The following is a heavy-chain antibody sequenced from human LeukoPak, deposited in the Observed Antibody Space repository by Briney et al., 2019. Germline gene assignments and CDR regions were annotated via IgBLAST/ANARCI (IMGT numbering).Heavy chain of an antibody. CDR3: AKDIDYGGNSGPNFDY. Sequence: GRSLRLSCAASGFTFSSYAMSWVRQAPGKGLEWVSAISGSGGSTYYADSVKGRFTISRDNSKNTLYLQMNSLRAEDTALYYCAKDIDYGGNSGPNFDYWGQGTLVTVSS. D-gene: IGHD4-23*01. V-gene: IGHV3-23*01. CDR2: ISGSGGST. CDR1: GFTFSSYA. J-gene: IGHJ4*02.